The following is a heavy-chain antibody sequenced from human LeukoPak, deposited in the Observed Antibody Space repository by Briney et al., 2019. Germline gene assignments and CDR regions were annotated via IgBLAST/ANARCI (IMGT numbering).Heavy chain of an antibody. CDR3: ARDEDTSSHFGRLS. D-gene: IGHD3/OR15-3a*01. J-gene: IGHJ5*02. Sequence: GGSLRLSCATSGFTFGRYGFHWVRQAPGKGLEWVALIWSDGTIKDYADSVKGRFTISRDNSKKTVDLLINSLRAEDTALYYCARDEDTSSHFGRLSWGQGTLVTVSS. CDR1: GFTFGRYG. V-gene: IGHV3-33*01. CDR2: IWSDGTIK.